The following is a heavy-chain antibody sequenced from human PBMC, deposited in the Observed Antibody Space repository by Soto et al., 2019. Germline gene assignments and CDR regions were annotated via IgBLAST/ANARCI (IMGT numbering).Heavy chain of an antibody. J-gene: IGHJ4*02. Sequence: GGSLRLSCAASGFTFASRAMTWARQAPGKGLKWVSSFGGRGFSPLYAESVKGRFIIARDSLRNILLLQMNDLRTEDTARYFCANRAGFDNSGAHFVPTHWGPGTLVTVSS. D-gene: IGHD6-25*01. CDR2: FGGRGFSP. V-gene: IGHV3-23*01. CDR1: GFTFASRA. CDR3: ANRAGFDNSGAHFVPTH.